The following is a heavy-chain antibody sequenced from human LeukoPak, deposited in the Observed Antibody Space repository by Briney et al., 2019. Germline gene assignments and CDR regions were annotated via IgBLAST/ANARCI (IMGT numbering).Heavy chain of an antibody. CDR2: IQQDGNEK. Sequence: GGSLRLSCAASGFIFRYYWMTWVRQAPGKGLDLVANIQQDGNEKWYVDSVKGRFTISRDNARSSLYLQMNSLRAEDTAVYYCAGSWGYRALDIWGQGTVVTVSS. D-gene: IGHD3-16*01. CDR1: GFIFRYYW. V-gene: IGHV3-7*01. CDR3: AGSWGYRALDI. J-gene: IGHJ3*02.